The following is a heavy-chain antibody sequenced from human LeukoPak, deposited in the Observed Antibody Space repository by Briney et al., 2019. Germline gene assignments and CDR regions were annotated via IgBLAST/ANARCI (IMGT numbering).Heavy chain of an antibody. V-gene: IGHV4-34*01. CDR1: GGSFSGYY. Sequence: SETLSLTCAVYGGSFSGYYWSWIRQPPGKGLEWIGEINHSGSTNYNPSLKSRVTISVDTSKNQFSLKLSSVTAADTAVYYCARGENDYGDYFGQGTLVTVSS. CDR2: INHSGST. J-gene: IGHJ4*02. CDR3: ARGENDYGDY.